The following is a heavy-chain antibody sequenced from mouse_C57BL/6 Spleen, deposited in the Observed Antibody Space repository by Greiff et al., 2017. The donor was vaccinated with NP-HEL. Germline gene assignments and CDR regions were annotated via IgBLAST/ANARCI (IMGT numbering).Heavy chain of an antibody. J-gene: IGHJ4*01. CDR2: IHPNSGST. Sequence: QVQLQQPGAELVKPGASVKLSCKASGYTFTSYWMHWVKQRPGQGLEWIGMIHPNSGSTNYNEKFKSKATLTVDKSSSTAYMQLSSLTSEDSAVYYCSRTSTATGAMDYWGQGTSVTVSS. CDR3: SRTSTATGAMDY. D-gene: IGHD4-1*02. CDR1: GYTFTSYW. V-gene: IGHV1-64*01.